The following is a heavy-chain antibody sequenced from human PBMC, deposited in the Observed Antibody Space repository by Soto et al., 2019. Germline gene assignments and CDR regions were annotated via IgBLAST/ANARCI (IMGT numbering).Heavy chain of an antibody. CDR3: ASKNLWFGEPDVANYFDY. J-gene: IGHJ4*02. CDR1: GGSFSGYY. V-gene: IGHV4-34*01. CDR2: INHSGST. Sequence: LSLTCAVYGGSFSGYYWSWIRQPPGKGLEWIGEINHSGSTNYNPSLKSRVTISVDTSKNQFSLKLSSVTAADTAVYYCASKNLWFGEPDVANYFDYWGQGTLVPVSS. D-gene: IGHD3-10*01.